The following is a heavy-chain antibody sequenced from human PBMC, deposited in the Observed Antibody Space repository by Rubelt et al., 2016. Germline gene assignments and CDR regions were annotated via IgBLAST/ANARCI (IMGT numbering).Heavy chain of an antibody. D-gene: IGHD3-3*01. Sequence: EVQLVQSGAEVKKPGESLRISCKGSGYSFTSYWISWVRQMPGKGLEWMGRIDPSDSYTNYSPALHGHVTRSAEYNSDTADLKGSRPEASDTAIYCCARRLAFGGPYYEDRWRKWTTGIASS. J-gene: IGHJ6*04. V-gene: IGHV5-10-1*01. CDR2: IDPSDSYT. CDR3: ARRLAFGGPYYEDR. CDR1: GYSFTSYW.